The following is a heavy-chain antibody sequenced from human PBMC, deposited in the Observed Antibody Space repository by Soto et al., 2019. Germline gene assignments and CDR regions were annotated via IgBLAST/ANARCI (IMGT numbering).Heavy chain of an antibody. J-gene: IGHJ4*02. D-gene: IGHD1-26*01. CDR3: ASGNAWEALLAY. Sequence: VQLLESGGGLIQPGGSLRLSCTASGFTFSSYAMSWVRQLPGKGLEWIGYIYFSGSTYYNPSLESRVTISLDTSQNQFSLKLSSVTAADTAVYYCASGNAWEALLAYWGQGTLVTVSS. CDR2: IYFSGST. V-gene: IGHV4-31*02. CDR1: GFTFSSYA.